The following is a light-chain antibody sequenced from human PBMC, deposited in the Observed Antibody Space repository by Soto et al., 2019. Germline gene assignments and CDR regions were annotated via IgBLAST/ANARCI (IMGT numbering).Light chain of an antibody. CDR1: QSISSW. J-gene: IGKJ2*01. Sequence: DIQMTQSPSTLSASVGDRVTITCRASQSISSWLAWYQQKPGKAPKLLIYDASSVESGVPSSFSGSGSGTEFTLTISSLQPDDFATYYCQQYKSYYTFGQGTKLEIK. CDR3: QQYKSYYT. V-gene: IGKV1-5*01. CDR2: DAS.